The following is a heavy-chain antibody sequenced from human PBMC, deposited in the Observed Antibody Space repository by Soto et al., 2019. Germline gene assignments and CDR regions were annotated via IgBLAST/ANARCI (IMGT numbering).Heavy chain of an antibody. Sequence: QVQLQESGPGLVKPSDTLSLTCAVSGYSISSSNWWGWVRQPPGKGLAWIGYIYYSGTTYYSPSLKSRVTMSVDTSKNQFSLKLTSVTAVDTAVYYCARREIQGPIDYWGQGTLVTVSS. CDR2: IYYSGTT. J-gene: IGHJ4*02. CDR1: GYSISSSNW. CDR3: ARREIQGPIDY. V-gene: IGHV4-28*01. D-gene: IGHD1-26*01.